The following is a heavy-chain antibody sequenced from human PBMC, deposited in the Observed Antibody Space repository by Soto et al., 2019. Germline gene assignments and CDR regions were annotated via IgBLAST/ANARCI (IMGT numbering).Heavy chain of an antibody. CDR1: GGSSTSSGYY. CDR2: TSNSGST. Sequence: QVQLQESGPGLVKPSQTLSLTCTVSGGSSTSSGYYWSWIRQHPGEGLEWLGFTSNSGSTSYNPSLKSPVTISVGPSSNQFSLNLKSVTAADTAVYYCATGRGSTKVDYWGQGTLVTVSP. V-gene: IGHV4-31*01. D-gene: IGHD2-2*01. CDR3: ATGRGSTKVDY. J-gene: IGHJ4*02.